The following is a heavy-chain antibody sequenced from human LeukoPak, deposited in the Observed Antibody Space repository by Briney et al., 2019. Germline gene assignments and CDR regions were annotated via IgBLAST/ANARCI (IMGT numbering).Heavy chain of an antibody. CDR2: ISGSGGST. V-gene: IGHV3-23*01. CDR3: AKDRGQSSGWYP. J-gene: IGHJ5*02. Sequence: GGSLRLSCAASGFTFSSCAMSWVRQAPGKGLEWVSAISGSGGSTYYADSVRGRFTISRDNSKNTLYLQMNSLRAEDTAVYYCAKDRGQSSGWYPWGQGTLVTVSS. D-gene: IGHD6-19*01. CDR1: GFTFSSCA.